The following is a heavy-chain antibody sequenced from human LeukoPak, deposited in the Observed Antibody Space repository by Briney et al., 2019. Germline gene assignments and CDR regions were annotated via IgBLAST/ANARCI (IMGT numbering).Heavy chain of an antibody. J-gene: IGHJ4*02. Sequence: SETLSLTCTVSGGSISSSNYYWGWIRQPPGKGLEWIGSIYYSGSTYYNPSLKSRVTISVDTSKNQFSLKLSSVTAADTAVYYCAKMGSGYYGPPIGGYYWGQGTLVTVSS. V-gene: IGHV4-39*01. CDR2: IYYSGST. D-gene: IGHD3-10*01. CDR1: GGSISSSNYY. CDR3: AKMGSGYYGPPIGGYY.